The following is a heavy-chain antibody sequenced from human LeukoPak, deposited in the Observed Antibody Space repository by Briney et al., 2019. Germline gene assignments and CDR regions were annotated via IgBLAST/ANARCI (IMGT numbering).Heavy chain of an antibody. D-gene: IGHD7-27*01. CDR2: IYYSGST. V-gene: IGHV4-39*02. J-gene: IGHJ4*02. CDR3: AGENLGITGY. CDR1: GGSISSSIYY. Sequence: SETLSLTCSVSGGSISSSIYYWGWIRQPPGKGLEWIGSIYYSGSTYYNPPLKSRVTISVDTSKNHFSLKLSSVTAADTAVYFCAGENLGITGYWGQGTLVTVSS.